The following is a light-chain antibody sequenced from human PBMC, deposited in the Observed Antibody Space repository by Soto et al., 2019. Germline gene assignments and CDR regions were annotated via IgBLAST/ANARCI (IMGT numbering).Light chain of an antibody. V-gene: IGKV3-15*01. CDR3: QQDNNWPLT. CDR2: NAS. J-gene: IGKJ4*01. Sequence: DIVMTQSPATLSASPGDRATISCRASQSVSNSLAWYQQKPGQAPKLLIYNASTRCTGIPARFSGTGSGTEFTLTISSLQSEDFAVYYCQQDNNWPLTFGGGTKVEIK. CDR1: QSVSNS.